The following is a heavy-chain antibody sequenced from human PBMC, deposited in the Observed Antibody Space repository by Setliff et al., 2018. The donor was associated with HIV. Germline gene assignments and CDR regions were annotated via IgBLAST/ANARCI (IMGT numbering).Heavy chain of an antibody. J-gene: IGHJ4*02. CDR3: ASARIPTGGTSTSFDF. V-gene: IGHV3-23*01. D-gene: IGHD1-1*01. CDR2: IRDSGVSV. Sequence: GGSLRLSCVASGFGFRNFAMHWVRQAPGKGLEWVSGIRDSGVSVYYADSVKDRFPISRDNSKNTLYLQLNSLRPDDTGVYYCASARIPTGGTSTSFDFWGQGALVTVSS. CDR1: GFGFRNFA.